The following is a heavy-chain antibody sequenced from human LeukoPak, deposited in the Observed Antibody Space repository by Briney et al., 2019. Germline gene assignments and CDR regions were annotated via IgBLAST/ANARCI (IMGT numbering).Heavy chain of an antibody. V-gene: IGHV3-7*01. CDR1: GLTFTDYW. CDR3: ARDGTAAGLYFDL. J-gene: IGHJ4*01. D-gene: IGHD6-13*01. Sequence: GGSLRLSCEVSGLTFTDYWMNWVRQAPGKGPEWVASIRQDGSEKTYVDSVKGRFTISRDNTKNSLSLQLNGLRAEDTAVYYCARDGTAAGLYFDLWGQGTLVTVSS. CDR2: IRQDGSEK.